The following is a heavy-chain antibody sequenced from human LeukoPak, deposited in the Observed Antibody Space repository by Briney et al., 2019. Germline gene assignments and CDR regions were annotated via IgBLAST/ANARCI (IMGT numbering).Heavy chain of an antibody. J-gene: IGHJ3*01. D-gene: IGHD4-17*01. CDR2: IRGSGGNT. CDR1: GFTFSNYA. CDR3: GRDPNGDYVGAFEF. V-gene: IGHV3-23*01. Sequence: PGGSLRLSCAASGFTFSNYALVWVRQAPGKGLEWVSAIRGSGGNTNYADAVKGRFTISRDNSKNTLYLQMNSLRAEDTAVYYCGRDPNGDYVGAFEFWGQGTMVTVSS.